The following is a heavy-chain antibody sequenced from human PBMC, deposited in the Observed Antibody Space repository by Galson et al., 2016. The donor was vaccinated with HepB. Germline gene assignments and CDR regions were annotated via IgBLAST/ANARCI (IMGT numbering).Heavy chain of an antibody. CDR3: ATAYSSGRYFAY. V-gene: IGHV3-48*02. D-gene: IGHD6-19*01. J-gene: IGHJ4*02. CDR1: GFTFSSYS. CDR2: ISYSSTI. Sequence: SLRLSCAASGFTFSSYSMNWVRQAPGKGLEWVSYISYSSTIYYADSVKGRFTISRDNAKNSLYLQLNSLRDENTAVYYCATAYSSGRYFAYWGQGTLVTVSS.